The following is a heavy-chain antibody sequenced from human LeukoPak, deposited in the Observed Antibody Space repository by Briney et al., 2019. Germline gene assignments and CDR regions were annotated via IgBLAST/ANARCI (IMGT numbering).Heavy chain of an antibody. J-gene: IGHJ5*02. V-gene: IGHV4-59*01. CDR1: GGSIDSNS. CDR2: IYYSGTT. D-gene: IGHD6-13*01. Sequence: SEPVSLTCTVSGGSIDSNSWTWIRQPPGEGLEWIGYIYYSGTTNYNPSLMSRVTMSVDMSKNQFSLKLSSVTAAGTAVYYCARRSNSWKTWFDPWGQGTVLTVSP. CDR3: ARRSNSWKTWFDP.